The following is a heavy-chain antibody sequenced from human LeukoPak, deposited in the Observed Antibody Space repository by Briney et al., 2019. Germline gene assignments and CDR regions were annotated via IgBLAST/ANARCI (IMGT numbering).Heavy chain of an antibody. V-gene: IGHV3-7*01. D-gene: IGHD2-2*01. CDR2: INQDGGEK. Sequence: GGSLRLSCAAPGFTFSNYWMSWVRQAPGKGLEWVANINQDGGEKYYVDSVKGRFTISRDNSKNTLYLQMNSLRAEDTAVYYCARVMGRYCSSTSCYVDYWGQGTLVTVSS. CDR1: GFTFSNYW. J-gene: IGHJ4*02. CDR3: ARVMGRYCSSTSCYVDY.